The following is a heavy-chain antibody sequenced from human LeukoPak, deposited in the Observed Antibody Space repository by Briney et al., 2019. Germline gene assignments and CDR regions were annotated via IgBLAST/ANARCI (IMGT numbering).Heavy chain of an antibody. J-gene: IGHJ4*02. CDR2: IKQDGSEK. D-gene: IGHD3-10*01. CDR1: GFTFSSYW. V-gene: IGHV3-7*01. Sequence: GGSLRLSCAASGFTFSSYWMTWVRQAPGKGLEWVANIKQDGSEKYYVDSVKGRFTISRDNAKNSLYLQMNSLRAEDTAVYYCARDLYGSGSYIPVGWDYWGQGTLVTVSS. CDR3: ARDLYGSGSYIPVGWDY.